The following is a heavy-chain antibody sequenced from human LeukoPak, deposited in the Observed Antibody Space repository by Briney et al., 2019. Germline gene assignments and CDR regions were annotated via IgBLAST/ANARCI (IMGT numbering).Heavy chain of an antibody. V-gene: IGHV3-48*01. J-gene: IGHJ4*02. Sequence: PGGSLRLSCAASGFTFSSYMMNWVRQAPGKGLEWVSYISSSSGTMYYTDSVKGRFTISRDNAKNSLYLQMNSLRAEDTAVYYCAGGQWFGDLLFGWGQATLVTVSS. CDR3: AGGQWFGDLLFG. D-gene: IGHD3-10*01. CDR1: GFTFSSYM. CDR2: ISSSSGTM.